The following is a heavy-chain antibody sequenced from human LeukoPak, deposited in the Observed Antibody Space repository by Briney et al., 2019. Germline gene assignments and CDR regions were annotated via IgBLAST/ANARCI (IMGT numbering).Heavy chain of an antibody. D-gene: IGHD3-10*01. Sequence: ASVKVSCKASGYTFTGYYMHWVRQAPGQGLEWMGWISAYNGNTNYAQKLQGRVTMTTDTSTSTAYMELRSLRSDDTAVYYCARDIARGNWFDPWGQGTLVTVSS. J-gene: IGHJ5*02. CDR2: ISAYNGNT. V-gene: IGHV1-18*04. CDR3: ARDIARGNWFDP. CDR1: GYTFTGYY.